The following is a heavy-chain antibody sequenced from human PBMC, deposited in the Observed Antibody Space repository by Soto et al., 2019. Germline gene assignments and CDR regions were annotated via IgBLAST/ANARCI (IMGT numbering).Heavy chain of an antibody. CDR1: GGTFSSYA. V-gene: IGHV1-69*13. J-gene: IGHJ6*02. Sequence: SVKVSCKASGGTFSSYAISWVRQAPGQGLEWMGGIIPIFGTANYAQKFQGRVTITADESTSTAYMELSSLRSEDTAVYYCARDRSWTDTDMRNSYYYGMDVWGQGTTVTVSS. D-gene: IGHD5-18*01. CDR2: IIPIFGTA. CDR3: ARDRSWTDTDMRNSYYYGMDV.